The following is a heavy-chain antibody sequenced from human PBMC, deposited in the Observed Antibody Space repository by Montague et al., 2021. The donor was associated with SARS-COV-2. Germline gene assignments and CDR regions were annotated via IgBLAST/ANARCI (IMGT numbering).Heavy chain of an antibody. Sequence: SETLSLTCTVSGGSISSYCWSWIRQPPGRGLQCIGYISYSGSTNYNPSLKSRVPISVDTSKNHFTLRLSSVTAADTAVYYCASFRRTQLLFGTIYDGMDVWGQGTTVTVSS. J-gene: IGHJ6*02. CDR1: GGSISSYC. V-gene: IGHV4-59*01. CDR3: ASFRRTQLLFGTIYDGMDV. D-gene: IGHD2-2*01. CDR2: ISYSGST.